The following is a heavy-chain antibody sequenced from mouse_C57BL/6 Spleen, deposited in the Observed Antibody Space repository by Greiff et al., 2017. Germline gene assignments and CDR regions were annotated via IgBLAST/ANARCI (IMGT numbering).Heavy chain of an antibody. D-gene: IGHD3-2*02. V-gene: IGHV1-72*01. CDR3: ARWEKTAQARDYAMDY. Sequence: QVQLQQPGAELVKPGASVKLSCKASGYTFTRYWMHWVKQRPGRGLEWIGRIDPNSGGTKYNEKFKSKATLTVDKPSSTAYMQLSSLTSEDSAVYYCARWEKTAQARDYAMDYWGQGTSVTVSS. CDR2: IDPNSGGT. J-gene: IGHJ4*01. CDR1: GYTFTRYW.